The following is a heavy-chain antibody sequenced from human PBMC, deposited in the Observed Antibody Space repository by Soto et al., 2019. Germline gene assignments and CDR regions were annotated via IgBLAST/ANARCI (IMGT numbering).Heavy chain of an antibody. J-gene: IGHJ6*02. Sequence: SVKVACKTSGGTNSSYAISWVRQATRQGLEWMGGIIPIFGTANYAQKFQGRVTITADESTSTAYMELSSLRSEDTAVYYCARDRSLRFLEWLPYYYGMDVWGQGTTVTVSS. D-gene: IGHD3-3*01. CDR1: GGTNSSYA. V-gene: IGHV1-69*13. CDR2: IIPIFGTA. CDR3: ARDRSLRFLEWLPYYYGMDV.